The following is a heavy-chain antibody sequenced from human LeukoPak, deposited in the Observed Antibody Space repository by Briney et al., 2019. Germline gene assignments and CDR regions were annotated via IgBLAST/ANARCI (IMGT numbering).Heavy chain of an antibody. J-gene: IGHJ4*02. CDR3: TRAHIGGALPFDY. D-gene: IGHD3-16*01. CDR1: GFSFDDSG. V-gene: IGHV3-20*04. CDR2: INWNGGST. Sequence: GGSLRLSCAASGFSFDDSGMSWVRQGPGKGLEWVSGINWNGGSTGYADSVKGRFTISRDNAKNSLYLQMNSLRAEDTALYYCTRAHIGGALPFDYWGQGTLVTVSS.